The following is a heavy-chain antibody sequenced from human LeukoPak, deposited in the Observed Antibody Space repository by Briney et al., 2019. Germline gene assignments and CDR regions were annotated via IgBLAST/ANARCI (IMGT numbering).Heavy chain of an antibody. D-gene: IGHD6-6*01. CDR1: GFTFSHYA. J-gene: IGHJ4*02. CDR2: ITDSGGDT. CDR3: AKGSAASRPYYFDY. V-gene: IGHV3-23*01. Sequence: QTGGSLRLSCAASGFTFSHYAMIWVRQAPGRGLEWVSAITDSGGDTYSSDSVKGRFTISRDNSKNTLYLQMNSLRSDDTAVYYCAKGSAASRPYYFDYWGQGALVTVSS.